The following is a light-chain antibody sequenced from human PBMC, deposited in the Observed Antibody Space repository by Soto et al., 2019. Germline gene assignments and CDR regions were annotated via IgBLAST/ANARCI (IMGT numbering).Light chain of an antibody. CDR2: KAS. Sequence: AVRMTQSPSAFSASTGDRVTITCRASQGISSYLAWYQQKPGKAPKLLIYKASVLESGVPSRFSGSGSGTEFTLTISRLQPEDVATYYCQHWSFGQGTKVDI. V-gene: IGKV1-8*01. J-gene: IGKJ1*01. CDR1: QGISSY. CDR3: QHWS.